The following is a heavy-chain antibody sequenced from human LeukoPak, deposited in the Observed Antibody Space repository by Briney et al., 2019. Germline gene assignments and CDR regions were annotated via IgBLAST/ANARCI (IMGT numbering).Heavy chain of an antibody. CDR2: ISAYNGNT. CDR1: GGTFSSYV. D-gene: IGHD3-10*01. Sequence: ASVKVSCKASGGTFSSYVISWVRQAPGQGLEWMGWISAYNGNTNKAHKLQSRATMTTDTSTSTAYMELRSPRSDDTAVYYCARGAYYGSGSYYRPVDYWGQGTLVTVSS. CDR3: ARGAYYGSGSYYRPVDY. V-gene: IGHV1-18*01. J-gene: IGHJ4*02.